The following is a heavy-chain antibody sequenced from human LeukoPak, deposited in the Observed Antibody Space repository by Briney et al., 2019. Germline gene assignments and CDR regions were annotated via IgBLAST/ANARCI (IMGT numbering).Heavy chain of an antibody. Sequence: GGSLRLSCAASGLTFSNYAMSWVRQAPGKGLEWVSTISGSGGSTYYADSVKGRFTISRGNSKNTLYLEMNSLRAEDTAVYYCAKDLYYDSSGLDYWAQGTLVTVSS. CDR1: GLTFSNYA. J-gene: IGHJ4*02. CDR3: AKDLYYDSSGLDY. D-gene: IGHD3-22*01. V-gene: IGHV3-23*01. CDR2: ISGSGGST.